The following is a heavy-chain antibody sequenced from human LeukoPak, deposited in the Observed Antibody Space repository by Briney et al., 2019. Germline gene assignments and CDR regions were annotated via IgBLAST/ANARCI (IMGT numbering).Heavy chain of an antibody. CDR2: IYSSGST. V-gene: IGHV4-4*07. CDR3: AKVDRNYNGHAFDI. J-gene: IGHJ3*02. D-gene: IGHD1-14*01. Sequence: RSSETLSLXCSVSGGSISSDYWSWIRQPAGKGLEWIGRIYSSGSTNYNPSLKSRVTMSLDTSKNQFSLNLSSVTAADTAVYYCAKVDRNYNGHAFDIWGQGTMVTVSP. CDR1: GGSISSDY.